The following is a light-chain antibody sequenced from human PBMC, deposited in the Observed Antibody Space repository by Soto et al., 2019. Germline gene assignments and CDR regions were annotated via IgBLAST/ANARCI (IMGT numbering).Light chain of an antibody. CDR2: DVG. Sequence: QAVVTQPASVSGSPGQSITISCTGTSSDVGAYNYVSWYQQHPGKAPKVMIYDVGNRPSGVSTRFSGSKSGNTASLTISGLQAEDEADYYCSSYTSSRTYVFGTGTKVTVL. V-gene: IGLV2-14*01. J-gene: IGLJ1*01. CDR3: SSYTSSRTYV. CDR1: SSDVGAYNY.